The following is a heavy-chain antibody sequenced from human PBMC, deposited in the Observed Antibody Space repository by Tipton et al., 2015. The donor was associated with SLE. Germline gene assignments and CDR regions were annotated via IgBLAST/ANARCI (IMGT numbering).Heavy chain of an antibody. CDR3: ARKGVATMRY. J-gene: IGHJ4*02. CDR1: GGSISGGSYY. V-gene: IGHV4-61*02. D-gene: IGHD5-12*01. CDR2: IYTSGST. Sequence: TLSLTCTVSGGSISGGSYYWSWIRQPAGKGLEWIGRIYTSGSTNYNPSLKSRVTISVDTSKNQFSLKLSSVTAADTAVYYCARKGVATMRYWGQGILVTVSS.